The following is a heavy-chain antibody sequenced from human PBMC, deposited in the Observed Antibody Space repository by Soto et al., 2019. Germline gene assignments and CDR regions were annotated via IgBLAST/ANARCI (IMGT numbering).Heavy chain of an antibody. CDR2: LNPGNGNT. J-gene: IGHJ2*01. D-gene: IGHD2-21*01. Sequence: QVQLVQSGAEVKEPGASVKVSCRASGYTFTNYAIHWVRQAPGQRLEWMGWLNPGNGNTKYPQKFEGRVTITRDTPASTAYMFLSSLRSEDTAVYYGAREQGIPYCGGDCYSDWYFDLWGRGTLVTVSS. CDR3: AREQGIPYCGGDCYSDWYFDL. CDR1: GYTFTNYA. V-gene: IGHV1-3*01.